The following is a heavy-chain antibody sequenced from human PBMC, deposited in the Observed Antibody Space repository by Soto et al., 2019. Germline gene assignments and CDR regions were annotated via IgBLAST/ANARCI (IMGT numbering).Heavy chain of an antibody. Sequence: SETLSLTCTVSGGSIRSGGYYWSWIRQHPGKGLEWIGYIYYSGSTYYNPSLKSRVTISVDTSKNQFSLKLSSVTAADTAVYYCARDSRGYYDILTGYFAFDIWGQGTMVTVSS. J-gene: IGHJ3*02. D-gene: IGHD3-9*01. CDR2: IYYSGST. CDR1: GGSIRSGGYY. CDR3: ARDSRGYYDILTGYFAFDI. V-gene: IGHV4-31*03.